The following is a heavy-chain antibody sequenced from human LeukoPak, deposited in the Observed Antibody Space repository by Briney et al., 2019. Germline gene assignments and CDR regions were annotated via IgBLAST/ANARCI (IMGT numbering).Heavy chain of an antibody. CDR1: GFTFSTFA. J-gene: IGHJ6*03. CDR3: ARETSQKGAHYMDV. CDR2: IFPSGGEI. D-gene: IGHD3-16*01. Sequence: GGSLRLSCAASGFTFSTFAMIWVRQPPGKGLEWVSSIFPSGGEIHYADSVKGRFTISRDNSKNTLYLQMNSLRAEDTAVYYCARETSQKGAHYMDVWGKGTTVTISS. V-gene: IGHV3-23*01.